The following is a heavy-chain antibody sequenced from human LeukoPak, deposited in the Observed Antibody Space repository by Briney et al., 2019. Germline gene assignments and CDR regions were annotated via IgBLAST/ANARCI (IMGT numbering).Heavy chain of an antibody. CDR3: AKGRVVGATTEWFDP. J-gene: IGHJ5*02. Sequence: PGGSLRLSCAASGFTFSSYGMHWVRQAPGKGLEWVAFIRYDGSNKYYADSVKGRFTISRDNSKNTLYLQTNSLRAEDTAVYYCAKGRVVGATTEWFDPWGQGTLVTVSS. D-gene: IGHD1-26*01. CDR2: IRYDGSNK. V-gene: IGHV3-30*02. CDR1: GFTFSSYG.